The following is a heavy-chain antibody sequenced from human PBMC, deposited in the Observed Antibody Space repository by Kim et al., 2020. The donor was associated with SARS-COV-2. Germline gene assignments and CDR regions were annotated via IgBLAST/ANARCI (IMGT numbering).Heavy chain of an antibody. J-gene: IGHJ4*02. D-gene: IGHD5-18*01. V-gene: IGHV3-21*01. Sequence: YYADSVKGRFTISRDNAKNSLYLQMNSLRAEDTAVYYCARDAYSYGYLDYWGQGTLVTVSS. CDR3: ARDAYSYGYLDY.